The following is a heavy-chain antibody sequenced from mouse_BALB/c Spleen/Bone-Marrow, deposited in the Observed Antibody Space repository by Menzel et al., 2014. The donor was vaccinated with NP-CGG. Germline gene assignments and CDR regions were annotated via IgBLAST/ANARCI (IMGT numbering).Heavy chain of an antibody. D-gene: IGHD4-1*01. J-gene: IGHJ2*01. CDR2: LYPGGGYT. Sequence: VQLQQSGAELVRSGTSVKISCKASGYTFTNYWLGWVKQRPGHGLEWIGDLYPGGGYTNYNEKFKGKATLTADSSSSTAYMQLSSLTSEDSAVYFCARRWTGVDYWGQGTTLTVSS. CDR1: GYTFTNYW. V-gene: IGHV1-63*02. CDR3: ARRWTGVDY.